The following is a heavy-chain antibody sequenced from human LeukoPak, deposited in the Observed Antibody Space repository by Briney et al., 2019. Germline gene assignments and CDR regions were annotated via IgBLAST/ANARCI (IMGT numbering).Heavy chain of an antibody. D-gene: IGHD6-19*01. V-gene: IGHV3-21*01. J-gene: IGHJ4*02. CDR3: ARPRSSGWYVFDY. Sequence: PGGSLRLSCAAPGITFSNYNMNWVRQAPGKGLEWISSITSSSSYTFYADPVKGRFTISRDNAKNSLYLQMNSLRAEDTAVYYCARPRSSGWYVFDYWGQGTLVTVSS. CDR1: GITFSNYN. CDR2: ITSSSSYT.